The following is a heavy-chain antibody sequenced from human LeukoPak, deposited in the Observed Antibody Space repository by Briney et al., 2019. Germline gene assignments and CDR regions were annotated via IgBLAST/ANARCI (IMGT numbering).Heavy chain of an antibody. D-gene: IGHD5-12*01. CDR3: ARWGQTSGYYYVDN. J-gene: IGHJ4*02. CDR2: INQDGSVK. V-gene: IGHV3-7*01. Sequence: PGGSLRLSCGASGFTLSSNWMTWVRQAPGRGLEWVASINQDGSVKYYVDPVKGRFTISRDNARNSLSLQMNSLGVEDTAVYFCARWGQTSGYYYVDNWGQGTLVTVSS. CDR1: GFTLSSNW.